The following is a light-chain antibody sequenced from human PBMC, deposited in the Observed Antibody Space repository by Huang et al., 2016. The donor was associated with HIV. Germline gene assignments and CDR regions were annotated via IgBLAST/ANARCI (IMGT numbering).Light chain of an antibody. V-gene: IGKV3-15*01. CDR3: QQYNTSPTT. Sequence: EIIMTQFPATLSLSPGERATLSCRASQSVATQSAWYQQNPGQPPSLLIFGASNRATGVPDRFSGSGSGTEFTLTISSLQSEDFAVYYCQQYNTSPTTFGPGTRVDVK. CDR1: QSVATQ. J-gene: IGKJ3*01. CDR2: GAS.